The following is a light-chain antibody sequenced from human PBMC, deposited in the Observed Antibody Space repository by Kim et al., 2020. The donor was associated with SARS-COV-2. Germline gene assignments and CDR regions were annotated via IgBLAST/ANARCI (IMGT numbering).Light chain of an antibody. CDR2: GKN. J-gene: IGLJ2*01. CDR3: NSRDSSGNHLV. Sequence: LGQTVRFTCQGDSLRSYYASWYQQKPGQAPVLVIYGKNNRPSGIPDRFSGSSSGNTASLTITGAQAEDEADYYCNSRDSSGNHLVFGGGTQLTVL. V-gene: IGLV3-19*01. CDR1: SLRSYY.